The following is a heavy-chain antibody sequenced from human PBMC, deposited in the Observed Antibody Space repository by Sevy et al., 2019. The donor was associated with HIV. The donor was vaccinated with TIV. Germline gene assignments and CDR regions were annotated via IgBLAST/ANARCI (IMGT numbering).Heavy chain of an antibody. D-gene: IGHD3-3*01. Sequence: GGSLRLSCAASGFTFRSYNMHWVRLAPGKGMEWVAAIWSDGGNKFYAESVKGRLTISRDNSKNTLSLQMNSLRAEDTAVYYCARAAYDFWSGYYGNFDYWGQGTLVTVSS. J-gene: IGHJ4*02. CDR1: GFTFRSYN. CDR2: IWSDGGNK. V-gene: IGHV3-33*01. CDR3: ARAAYDFWSGYYGNFDY.